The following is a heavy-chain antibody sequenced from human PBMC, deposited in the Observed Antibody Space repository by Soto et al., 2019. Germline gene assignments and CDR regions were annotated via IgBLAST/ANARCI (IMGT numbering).Heavy chain of an antibody. D-gene: IGHD1-1*01. V-gene: IGHV1-69*13. CDR2: IIPIFGTA. J-gene: IGHJ4*02. Sequence: VASVKVSCKASGGTFSSYAISWVRQAPGQGLEWMGGIIPIFGTANYAQKFQDRVTITADESTSTAYMELSSLRSEDTAVYYCAWERGDGFDYWGQGTLVTVSS. CDR3: AWERGDGFDY. CDR1: GGTFSSYA.